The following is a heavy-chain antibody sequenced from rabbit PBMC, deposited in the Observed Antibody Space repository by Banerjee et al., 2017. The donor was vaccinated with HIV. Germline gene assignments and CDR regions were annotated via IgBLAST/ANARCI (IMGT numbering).Heavy chain of an antibody. CDR1: GFSFSSSYYV. CDR2: IVGGSSGST. Sequence: QEQLVESGGGLVQPEGSLTLTCTASGFSFSSSYYVMSWVRQAPGKGLEWIACIVGGSSGSTYYANWAKGRFTISQTSSTTVTLQMTSLTAADTAIYFCAREDNYGSNGDVGLWGPGTLVTVS. D-gene: IGHD5-1*01. V-gene: IGHV1S45*01. CDR3: AREDNYGSNGDVGL. J-gene: IGHJ6*01.